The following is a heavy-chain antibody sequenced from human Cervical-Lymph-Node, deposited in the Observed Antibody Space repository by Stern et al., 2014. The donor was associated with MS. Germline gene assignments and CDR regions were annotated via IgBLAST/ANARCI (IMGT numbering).Heavy chain of an antibody. CDR1: GFSFGDYA. Sequence: VQLVESGGGLVQPGRSLRLFCAASGFSFGDYAMHWVRQLPGKGLEWVSGITWNGYAIDYADSVKCRFTISRDNAKNLLYLQMNSLRVEDTALYYCAKGKYNYDSSGYPGWGQGTLVTVS. J-gene: IGHJ4*02. V-gene: IGHV3-9*01. CDR2: ITWNGYAI. CDR3: AKGKYNYDSSGYPG. D-gene: IGHD3-22*01.